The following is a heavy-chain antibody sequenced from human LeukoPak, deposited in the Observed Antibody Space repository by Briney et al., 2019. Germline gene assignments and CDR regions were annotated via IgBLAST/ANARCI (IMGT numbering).Heavy chain of an antibody. CDR3: ARPDYGDYTSDY. V-gene: IGHV4-61*01. J-gene: IGHJ4*02. Sequence: NPSETLSLTCTVSGDSVKSVSSYWSWIRQPPGKGLGWIAYIYFTGSTNYNPSLRNRVTISVDASMNQFSLKLNSVTAADTAVYYCARPDYGDYTSDYWGQGTLVTVSS. CDR2: IYFTGST. CDR1: GDSVKSVSSY. D-gene: IGHD4-17*01.